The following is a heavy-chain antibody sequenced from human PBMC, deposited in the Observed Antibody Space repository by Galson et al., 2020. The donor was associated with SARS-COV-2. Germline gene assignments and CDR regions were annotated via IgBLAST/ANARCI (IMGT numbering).Heavy chain of an antibody. CDR3: ARVWERGFSYGNWFDP. D-gene: IGHD5-18*01. J-gene: IGHJ5*02. V-gene: IGHV1-8*01. CDR1: GYTFTNYD. Sequence: ASVKVSCKASGYTFTNYDLNWVRQATGQGLEWMGWMNPQSGNTGYVQKFQGRVTMTRDTSISTAYMELSSLRSEDTAVYYCARVWERGFSYGNWFDPWGQGTLVTVSS. CDR2: MNPQSGNT.